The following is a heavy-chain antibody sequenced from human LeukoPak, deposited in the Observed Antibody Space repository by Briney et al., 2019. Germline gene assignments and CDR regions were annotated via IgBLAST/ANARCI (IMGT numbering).Heavy chain of an antibody. CDR3: ARVPDYSSGWVFDY. Sequence: GGSLRLSCAASGFTFSNYWMSWVRQAPGKGLEWVANIKQDGSEKNYADSVKGRFTISRDNAKNSLYLRMNSLRAEDTAVFFCARVPDYSSGWVFDYWGQGTLVTVSS. CDR1: GFTFSNYW. CDR2: IKQDGSEK. V-gene: IGHV3-7*04. D-gene: IGHD6-19*01. J-gene: IGHJ4*02.